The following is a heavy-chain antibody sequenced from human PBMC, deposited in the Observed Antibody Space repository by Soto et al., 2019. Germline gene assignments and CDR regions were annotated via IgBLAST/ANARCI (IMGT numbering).Heavy chain of an antibody. V-gene: IGHV1-69*13. Sequence: GASVKVSCKASGGTFSSYAISWVRQAPGQGLEWMGGIIPIFGTANYAQKFQGRVTITADESTSTAYMELSSLRSEDTAVYYCATTDTVTHAGGWFDPWGQGTLVTLSS. CDR2: IIPIFGTA. D-gene: IGHD4-4*01. CDR1: GGTFSSYA. CDR3: ATTDTVTHAGGWFDP. J-gene: IGHJ5*02.